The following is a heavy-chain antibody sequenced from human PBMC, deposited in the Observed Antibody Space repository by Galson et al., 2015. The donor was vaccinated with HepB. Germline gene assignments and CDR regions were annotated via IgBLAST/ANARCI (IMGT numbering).Heavy chain of an antibody. D-gene: IGHD4-17*01. J-gene: IGHJ5*02. Sequence: SVKVSCKASGYTFTSYGISWVRQAPGQGLEWMGWISAYNGNTNYAQKLQGRVTMTTDTSTSTAYMELRSLRSDDTAVYYCARRPTVTHLPQFDPWGQGTLLTVAS. CDR1: GYTFTSYG. CDR3: ARRPTVTHLPQFDP. V-gene: IGHV1-18*04. CDR2: ISAYNGNT.